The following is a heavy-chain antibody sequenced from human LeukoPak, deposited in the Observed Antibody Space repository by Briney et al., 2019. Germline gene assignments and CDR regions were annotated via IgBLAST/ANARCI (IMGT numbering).Heavy chain of an antibody. V-gene: IGHV1-2*02. CDR2: INPTTGDT. CDR1: GYIFTGCY. CDR3: ARDTEY. Sequence: ASVKVSCKASGYIFTGCYMHWVRQAPGQGLEWVGWINPTTGDTHFAQKFQGRVTMTRDTSITTAYMEVNRLRSDDTAVYYCARDTEYWGQGTLVTVSS. J-gene: IGHJ4*02. D-gene: IGHD1-14*01.